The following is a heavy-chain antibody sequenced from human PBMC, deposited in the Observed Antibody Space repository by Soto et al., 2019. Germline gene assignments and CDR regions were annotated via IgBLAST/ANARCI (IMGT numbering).Heavy chain of an antibody. V-gene: IGHV3-74*01. CDR3: SRVGGSTWH. CDR1: GFTFSSYW. J-gene: IGHJ4*02. Sequence: EVQLVESGGGLVQPGGSLRVSCAASGFTFSSYWMHWVRQAPGKGLVWVSRINSDGSSTNYADFVKGRFAISRDNAKNTLYLQMNSLRVEDTAVYYCSRVGGSTWHWGQGTLVTFSS. CDR2: INSDGSST. D-gene: IGHD1-26*01.